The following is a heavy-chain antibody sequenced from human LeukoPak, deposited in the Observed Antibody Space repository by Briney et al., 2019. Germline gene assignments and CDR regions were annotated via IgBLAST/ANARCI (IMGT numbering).Heavy chain of an antibody. J-gene: IGHJ4*02. V-gene: IGHV4-39*01. CDR3: ARLRSRYSSSWEFDY. CDR1: GGSISSSSYY. D-gene: IGHD6-13*01. CDR2: IYYSGST. Sequence: SETLSLTCTVSGGSISSSSYYWGWIRQPPGKGLKWIGSIYYSGSTYYNPSLKSRVTISVDTSKNQFSLKLSSVTAADTAVYYCARLRSRYSSSWEFDYWGQGTLVTVSS.